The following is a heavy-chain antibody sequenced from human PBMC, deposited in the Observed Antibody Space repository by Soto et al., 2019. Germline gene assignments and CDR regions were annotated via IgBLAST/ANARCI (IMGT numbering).Heavy chain of an antibody. D-gene: IGHD3-22*01. Sequence: SETLSLTCVVSGGSISSDGYSWSWIRQPPGQGLEWTGYIYHTGSTSYNASLKSRVTISVDTSKNQFSLKLTSVTAADTAIYYGARGPTIAVSQGADSRVIWFDPWGQGALVTVSS. CDR3: ARGPTIAVSQGADSRVIWFDP. J-gene: IGHJ5*02. V-gene: IGHV4-30-2*01. CDR1: GGSISSDGYS. CDR2: IYHTGST.